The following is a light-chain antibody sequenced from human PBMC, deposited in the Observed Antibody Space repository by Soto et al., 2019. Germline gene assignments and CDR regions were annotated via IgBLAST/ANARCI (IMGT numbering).Light chain of an antibody. CDR2: KAS. V-gene: IGKV1-5*03. CDR1: QSINSW. J-gene: IGKJ3*01. Sequence: DVQMTQSPSTLSASVGDRVTITCRASQSINSWLAWYQQKPGQAPKLLISKASSLQGGVSSTFSGSGSGTEFTLTNSSLQPDDFATYVCQQYDNYPFTFGPGTKVEI. CDR3: QQYDNYPFT.